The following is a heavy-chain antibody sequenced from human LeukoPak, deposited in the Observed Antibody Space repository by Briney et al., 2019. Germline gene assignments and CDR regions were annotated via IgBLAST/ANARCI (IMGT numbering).Heavy chain of an antibody. D-gene: IGHD2-2*01. CDR1: GFTFTNYW. CDR2: IYLDGSRA. J-gene: IGHJ6*03. V-gene: IGHV3-7*01. CDR3: GRAGPVTKDHFMDV. Sequence: GGSLRLSCAVSGFTFTNYWMSWARQSPGKGLEWVANIYLDGSRAYYVDSVKGRFTISRDNAKNSLPLQMNSLSAEDTAVYYCGRAGPVTKDHFMDVWGKGTTVTVSS.